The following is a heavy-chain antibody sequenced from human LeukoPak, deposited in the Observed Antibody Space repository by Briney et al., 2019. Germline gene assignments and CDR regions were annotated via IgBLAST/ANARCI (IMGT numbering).Heavy chain of an antibody. Sequence: PSETLSLTCALYGGSFSGFYLTLIRQPPGRGLEWIGEINDSGSTNCNPSLKSRVTMSVDMSKNQFSLKLNSVTAADTAVYFCARRSAYSTSSGVNYWGQGTLVTVPS. J-gene: IGHJ4*02. D-gene: IGHD6-6*01. V-gene: IGHV4-34*01. CDR1: GGSFSGFY. CDR2: INDSGST. CDR3: ARRSAYSTSSGVNY.